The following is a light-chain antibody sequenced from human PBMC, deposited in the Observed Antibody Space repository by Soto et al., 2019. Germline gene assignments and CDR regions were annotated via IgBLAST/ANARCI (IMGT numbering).Light chain of an antibody. CDR1: QGISSY. CDR2: AAS. J-gene: IGKJ5*01. CDR3: QKLNSYPIN. V-gene: IGKV1-9*01. Sequence: DSEFTQSPCFLSAAVGGRFAVAFLASQGISSYLAWYQQKPGKAPQLLIYAASTLQSGVPSRFSGSGSGTEFTLTISSLQPEDFATYYCQKLNSYPINFGQGTRLEIK.